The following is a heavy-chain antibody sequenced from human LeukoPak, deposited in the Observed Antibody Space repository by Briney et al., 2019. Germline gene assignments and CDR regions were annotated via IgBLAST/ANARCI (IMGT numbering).Heavy chain of an antibody. V-gene: IGHV1-18*01. CDR1: GYTFTSYG. CDR2: ISAYNGNT. Sequence: ASVKVSCKASGYTFTSYGISWVRQAPGQGLEWMGWISAYNGNTNYAQKLQGRVTMTTDTSTSTAYMELRSPRSDDTAVYYCARDSTMIVVVRKPYYFDYWGQGTLVTVSS. D-gene: IGHD3-22*01. CDR3: ARDSTMIVVVRKPYYFDY. J-gene: IGHJ4*02.